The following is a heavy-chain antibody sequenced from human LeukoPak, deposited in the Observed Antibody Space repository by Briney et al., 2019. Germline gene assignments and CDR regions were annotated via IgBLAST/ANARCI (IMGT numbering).Heavy chain of an antibody. D-gene: IGHD6-25*01. V-gene: IGHV4-39*02. J-gene: IGHJ4*02. CDR2: VYYGRSP. Sequence: SETLSLTCTVSGDSISRSTYYWAWIRQPPGKGLEWIGSVYYGRSPYSNPSLESRATISVDTSKSHFSLKMSSVTAADTAVYYCARSSGTGTFSYWGQGALVTVSS. CDR1: GDSISRSTYY. CDR3: ARSSGTGTFSY.